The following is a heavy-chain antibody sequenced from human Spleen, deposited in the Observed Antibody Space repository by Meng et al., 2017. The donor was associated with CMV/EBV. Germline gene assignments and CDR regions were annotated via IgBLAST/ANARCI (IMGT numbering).Heavy chain of an antibody. V-gene: IGHV3-21*01. CDR3: ARDLLGFGEGYFDY. CDR1: GFTSSSYS. D-gene: IGHD3-10*01. CDR2: ISSSSSYI. J-gene: IGHJ4*02. Sequence: ACGFTSSSYSMNWVRQAPGKGLEWVSSISSSSSYIYYADSVKGRFTISRDNAKNSLYLQMNSLRAEDTAVYYCARDLLGFGEGYFDYWGQGTLVTVSS.